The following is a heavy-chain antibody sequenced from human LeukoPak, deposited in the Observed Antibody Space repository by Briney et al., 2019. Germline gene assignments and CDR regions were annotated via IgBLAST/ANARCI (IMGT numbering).Heavy chain of an antibody. CDR3: ARDGWYFDL. CDR2: IYYSGST. Sequence: SETLSLTCTVSGGSISSYYWSWIRQPPGKGLEWIGYIYYSGSTNYNPSLKSRVTISVDTSKNQFSLKLSSVTAAGTAVYYCARDGWYFDLWGRGTLVTVSS. CDR1: GGSISSYY. J-gene: IGHJ2*01. V-gene: IGHV4-59*01.